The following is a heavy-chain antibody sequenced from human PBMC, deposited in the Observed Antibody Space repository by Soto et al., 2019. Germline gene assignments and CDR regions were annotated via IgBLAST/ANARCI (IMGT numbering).Heavy chain of an antibody. CDR1: GGSISSYY. D-gene: IGHD3-10*01. J-gene: IGHJ6*02. V-gene: IGHV4-59*08. CDR2: IYYSGST. CDR3: ARWLGELLPGMDV. Sequence: QVQLQESGPGLVKPSETLSLTCTVSGGSISSYYWSWIRQPPGKGLEWIGYIYYSGSTNYNPSLKSRVTISVDTSNNQFSLKLSSVTAADTAVYYCARWLGELLPGMDVWGQGTTVTVSS.